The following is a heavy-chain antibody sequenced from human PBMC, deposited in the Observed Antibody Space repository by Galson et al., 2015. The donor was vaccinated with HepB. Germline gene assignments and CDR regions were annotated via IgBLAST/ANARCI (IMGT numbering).Heavy chain of an antibody. CDR1: GFTFSEFV. Sequence: SLRLSCAASGFTFSEFVMNWVRQAPGKGLEWVAAISSSDSSTNFADSVKGRFTISRDNSKNTLYLQMNSLRADDTAIYYCATDYSGTYWGQGTLVTVSS. J-gene: IGHJ4*02. D-gene: IGHD1-26*01. CDR3: ATDYSGTY. V-gene: IGHV3-23*01. CDR2: ISSSDSST.